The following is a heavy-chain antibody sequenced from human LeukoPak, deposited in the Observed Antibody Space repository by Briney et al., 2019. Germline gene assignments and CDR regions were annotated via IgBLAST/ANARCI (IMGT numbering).Heavy chain of an antibody. Sequence: KVSCKASGYTFTSYWIGWVRQMPGKGLEWMGSIYPDDSDTRYSPAFHGQVTISADKSINTAYLQWGSLKASDTAIYYCARTYSSASIDYWGQGTLVTVSS. CDR2: IYPDDSDT. V-gene: IGHV5-51*01. J-gene: IGHJ4*02. D-gene: IGHD6-25*01. CDR1: GYTFTSYW. CDR3: ARTYSSASIDY.